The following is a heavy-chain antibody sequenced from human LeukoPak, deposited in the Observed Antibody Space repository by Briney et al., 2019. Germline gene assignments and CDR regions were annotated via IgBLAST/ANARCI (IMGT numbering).Heavy chain of an antibody. CDR1: GFTVSSTY. Sequence: GGSLRLSCAASGFTVSSTYMAWVRQAPGKGLEWVSVFYSGGSTYYADSVKGRFTTSRDNSMNTVFLQMNTLRGDDTAVYYCARGGVASEFDHWGQGTLVTVSS. CDR3: ARGGVASEFDH. D-gene: IGHD3-10*01. J-gene: IGHJ4*02. CDR2: FYSGGST. V-gene: IGHV3-66*01.